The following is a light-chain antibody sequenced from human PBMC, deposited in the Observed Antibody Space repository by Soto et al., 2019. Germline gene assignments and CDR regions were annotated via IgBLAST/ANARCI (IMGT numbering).Light chain of an antibody. J-gene: IGLJ1*01. Sequence: QSVLTQPPSASGSPGQSVTISCIGTSSDVGRYNYVSWYQHHPGKAPKLIIYEVTKRPSGVPDRFSGSKSANTASLTVSGLQADDEADYYCSSYVGRNNYVFGTGTKLTVL. CDR3: SSYVGRNNYV. V-gene: IGLV2-8*01. CDR1: SSDVGRYNY. CDR2: EVT.